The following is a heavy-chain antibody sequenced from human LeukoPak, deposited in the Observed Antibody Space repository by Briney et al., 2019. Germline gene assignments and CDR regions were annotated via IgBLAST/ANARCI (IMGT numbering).Heavy chain of an antibody. D-gene: IGHD3-10*01. CDR2: ISGSGGST. V-gene: IGHV3-23*01. J-gene: IGHJ3*01. CDR1: GFTFSSYA. Sequence: GGSLRLSCAASGFTFSSYAMSWVRQAPGKGLEWVSAISGSGGSTYYADSVKGRFTISRDNSKNTLYLQMNSLRAEDTAVYYCARGMWFDTLFSAFDVWGQGTMVSVSS. CDR3: ARGMWFDTLFSAFDV.